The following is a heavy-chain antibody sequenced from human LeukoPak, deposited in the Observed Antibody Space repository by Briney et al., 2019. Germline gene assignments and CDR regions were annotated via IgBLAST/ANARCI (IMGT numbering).Heavy chain of an antibody. CDR3: ASYGSGRLLGSTAIFDY. CDR2: ISGSGGST. CDR1: GFTFSSYA. D-gene: IGHD3-10*01. Sequence: PGGSLRLSCAASGFTFSSYAMSWVRQAPGKGLEWVSAISGSGGSTYYADSVKGRFTISRDNSKNTLYLQMNSLRAEDTAVYYCASYGSGRLLGSTAIFDYWGQGTLVTVSS. V-gene: IGHV3-23*01. J-gene: IGHJ4*02.